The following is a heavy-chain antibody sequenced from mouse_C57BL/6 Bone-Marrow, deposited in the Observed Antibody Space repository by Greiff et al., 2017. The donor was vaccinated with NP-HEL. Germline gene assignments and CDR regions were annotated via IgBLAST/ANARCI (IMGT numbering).Heavy chain of an antibody. CDR2: IYTSDSET. CDR1: GYTFTSYW. J-gene: IGHJ2*01. V-gene: IGHV1-61*01. Sequence: QVQLQQPGAELVRPGSSVKLSCKASGYTFTSYWMDWVKQRPGQGLEWIGNIYTSDSETHSNQKFKDKATLTVDKSSSTAYMQLSSLSSEDAAVYYCARFDYYGSSSDYWGQGTTLTVSS. CDR3: ARFDYYGSSSDY. D-gene: IGHD1-1*01.